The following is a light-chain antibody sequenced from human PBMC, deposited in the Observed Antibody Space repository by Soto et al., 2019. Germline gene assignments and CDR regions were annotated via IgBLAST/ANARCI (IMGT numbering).Light chain of an antibody. Sequence: RLMTQSPATRSGARGEGVALSWRACQSLSVNLAWHQQKPGQAPRLLIYGASTRATGSPARFSGSGSGTEFTLTISSLRSEDSAIYYCQQYFEWPPMTFGQGTKVDIK. J-gene: IGKJ1*01. CDR1: QSLSVN. CDR2: GAS. CDR3: QQYFEWPPMT. V-gene: IGKV3-15*01.